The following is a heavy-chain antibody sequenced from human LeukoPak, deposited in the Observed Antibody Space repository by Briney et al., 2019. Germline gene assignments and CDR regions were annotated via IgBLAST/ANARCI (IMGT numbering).Heavy chain of an antibody. Sequence: GGSLRLCCAASGFTFSSYAMHWVRQAPGKGLEWVAVISYDGSNKYYADSVKGRFTISRDNSKNTLYLQMNSLRAEDTAVYYCARDSYYYDSSGYSEWGQGTLVTVSS. D-gene: IGHD3-22*01. CDR1: GFTFSSYA. V-gene: IGHV3-30-3*01. CDR2: ISYDGSNK. J-gene: IGHJ4*02. CDR3: ARDSYYYDSSGYSE.